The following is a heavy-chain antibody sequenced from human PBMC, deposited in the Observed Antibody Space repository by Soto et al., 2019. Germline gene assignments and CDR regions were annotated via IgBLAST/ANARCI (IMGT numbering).Heavy chain of an antibody. CDR1: GGTFSNYA. J-gene: IGHJ5*02. CDR2: IIPIFGTT. V-gene: IGHV1-69*12. CDR3: ARDGGRDGYFGNWLDP. Sequence: QVQLVQSGAEVKKPGSSVKVSCKASGGTFSNYAISWVRQAPGQGLEWVGGIIPIFGTTNFAQKFQGRVTITADESTTTAYMELIGLRSEDTAVYYCARDGGRDGYFGNWLDPWGQGTLVTVSS. D-gene: IGHD5-12*01.